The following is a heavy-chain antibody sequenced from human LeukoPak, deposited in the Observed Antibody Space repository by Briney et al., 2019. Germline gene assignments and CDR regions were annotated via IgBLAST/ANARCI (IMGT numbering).Heavy chain of an antibody. CDR2: IHPGGST. CDR1: GGSLRADF. J-gene: IGHJ5*02. CDR3: ARAPDRVRFDP. Sequence: SETLSLTCAVYGGSLRADFWSWIRQPPGKGLEWIGDIHPGGSTKYNPSLESRVTISVDTSKNQFSLRLTSVTAADTAVYYCARAPDRVRFDPWGQGALVTVSS. V-gene: IGHV4-34*01. D-gene: IGHD1-14*01.